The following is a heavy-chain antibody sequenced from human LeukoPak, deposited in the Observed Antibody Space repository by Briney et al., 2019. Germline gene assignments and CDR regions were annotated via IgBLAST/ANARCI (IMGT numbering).Heavy chain of an antibody. V-gene: IGHV1-18*01. D-gene: IGHD2-21*01. CDR3: ARDVRVGGVIATYGMDV. Sequence: ASEKVSCKASGYTFSNYGISWVRQAPGQGLEWMGWISGYNGNTNYAQKLQGRITMTTDTSTSTAYMELRSLRSDDSAVFYCARDVRVGGVIATYGMDVWGQGTTVTVSS. J-gene: IGHJ6*02. CDR1: GYTFSNYG. CDR2: ISGYNGNT.